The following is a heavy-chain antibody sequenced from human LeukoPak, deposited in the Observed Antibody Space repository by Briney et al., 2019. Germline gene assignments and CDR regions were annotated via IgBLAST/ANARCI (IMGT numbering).Heavy chain of an antibody. CDR2: IRYDGSNK. J-gene: IGHJ5*02. V-gene: IGHV3-30*02. CDR3: AKAPETYYDFWSGYSDSWFDH. D-gene: IGHD3-3*01. Sequence: GGSLRLSCAASGFTFSSYGMHWVRQAPGKGLEWVAFIRYDGSNKYYADSVKGRFTISRDNSKNTLYLQMNSLRDEDTAVYYCAKAPETYYDFWSGYSDSWFDHWGQGTLVTVSS. CDR1: GFTFSSYG.